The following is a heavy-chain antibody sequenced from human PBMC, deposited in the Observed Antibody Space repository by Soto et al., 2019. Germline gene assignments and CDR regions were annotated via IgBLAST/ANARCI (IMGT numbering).Heavy chain of an antibody. V-gene: IGHV1-2*04. CDR2: INPISGGT. CDR1: GNSLTAYY. CDR3: ATAPPLQGGNSVGMDV. Sequence: QLQLVQSGAEVKKPGASVKVSCATSGNSLTAYYIHWVRQAPGQGLEWVGWINPISGGTNYTLKFQGWVTMSRDTSINTAYLELSRLKSGDTAVYSCATAPPLQGGNSVGMDVWGQGTTVTVSS. J-gene: IGHJ6*02. D-gene: IGHD4-4*01.